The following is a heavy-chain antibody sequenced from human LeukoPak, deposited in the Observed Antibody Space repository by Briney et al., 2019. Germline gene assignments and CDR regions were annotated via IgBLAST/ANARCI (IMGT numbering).Heavy chain of an antibody. D-gene: IGHD3-22*01. V-gene: IGHV3-9*01. CDR1: GFTFDDYA. CDR2: ISWNSGSI. J-gene: IGHJ4*02. CDR3: AKDIDYYDSSGPSSGGLDY. Sequence: GGSLRLSCAASGFTFDDYAMHWVRHAPGKGLEWVSGISWNSGSIGHADSVKGRFTISRDNAKNSLYLQMNSLRAEDTALYYCAKDIDYYDSSGPSSGGLDYWGQGTLVTVSS.